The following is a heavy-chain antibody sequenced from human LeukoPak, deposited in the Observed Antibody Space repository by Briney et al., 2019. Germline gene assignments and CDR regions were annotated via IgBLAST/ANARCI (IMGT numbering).Heavy chain of an antibody. V-gene: IGHV4-4*02. CDR1: GGSISSSNW. J-gene: IGHJ4*02. CDR2: IYHSGST. Sequence: PSGTLSLTCAVSGGSISSSNWWSWVRQPPGKGLEWIGEIYHSGSTNYNPSLKSRVTISIDTSKNQFSLNLRSVTTADTAMYYCARGNSGPEYWGQGTLVTVSS. D-gene: IGHD1-1*01. CDR3: ARGNSGPEY.